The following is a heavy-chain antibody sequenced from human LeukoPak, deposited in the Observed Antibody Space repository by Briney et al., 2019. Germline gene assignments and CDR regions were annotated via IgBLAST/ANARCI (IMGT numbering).Heavy chain of an antibody. D-gene: IGHD3-22*01. CDR2: INSDGSST. CDR1: GFTFSSYW. V-gene: IGHV3-74*01. CDR3: ATSYYYDSSGHGAFDI. J-gene: IGHJ3*02. Sequence: PGGSLRLSCAASGFTFSSYWMHWVRQAPGKGLVWVSRINSDGSSTSYADSVKGRFTISRDNAKNTLYLQMNSLRAEDTAAYYCATSYYYDSSGHGAFDIWGQGTMVTVSS.